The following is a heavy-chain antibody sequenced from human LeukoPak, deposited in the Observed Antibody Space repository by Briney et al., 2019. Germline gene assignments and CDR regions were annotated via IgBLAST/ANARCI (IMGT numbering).Heavy chain of an antibody. V-gene: IGHV3-30-3*01. CDR1: GFTFSSYA. Sequence: GGSLRLSCAASGFTFSSYAMHWVRQAPGKGLEWVAVISYDGSNKYYADSVKGRFTNSRDNSKNTLYLQMNSLRAEDTAVYYCARAQAQYCSSTSYPYGMDVWGQGTTVTVSS. D-gene: IGHD2-2*01. CDR2: ISYDGSNK. CDR3: ARAQAQYCSSTSYPYGMDV. J-gene: IGHJ6*02.